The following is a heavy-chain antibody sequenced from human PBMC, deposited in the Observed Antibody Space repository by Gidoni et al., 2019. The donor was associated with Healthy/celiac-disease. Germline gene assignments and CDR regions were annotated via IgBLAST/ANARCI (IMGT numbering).Heavy chain of an antibody. CDR2: ISGSGGST. CDR1: GFTFSSYA. CDR3: AKDIEGQQLPSDAFDI. Sequence: EVQLLESGGGLVQPGGSLRLSCAASGFTFSSYAMSWVRQAPGKGLEWVSAISGSGGSTYYADSVKGRFTISRDNSKNTLYLQMNSLRAEDTAVYYCAKDIEGQQLPSDAFDIWGQGTMVTVSS. J-gene: IGHJ3*02. V-gene: IGHV3-23*01. D-gene: IGHD6-13*01.